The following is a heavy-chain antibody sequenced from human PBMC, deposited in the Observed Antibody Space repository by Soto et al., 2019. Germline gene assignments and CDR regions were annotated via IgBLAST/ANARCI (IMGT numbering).Heavy chain of an antibody. Sequence: ASVKVSCKASGYTFTSYAMHWVRQAPGQRLEWMGWINAGNGNTKYSQKFQGRVTITRDTSASTAYMELSSLRSEDTAVYYCASGRRYYYDSSGYTYYYYGMDVWGQGTTVTVSS. CDR1: GYTFTSYA. J-gene: IGHJ6*02. D-gene: IGHD3-22*01. V-gene: IGHV1-3*01. CDR2: INAGNGNT. CDR3: ASGRRYYYDSSGYTYYYYGMDV.